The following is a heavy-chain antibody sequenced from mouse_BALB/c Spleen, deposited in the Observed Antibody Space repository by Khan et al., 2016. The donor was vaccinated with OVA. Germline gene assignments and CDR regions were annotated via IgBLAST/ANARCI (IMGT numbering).Heavy chain of an antibody. J-gene: IGHJ2*01. V-gene: IGHV3-2*02. Sequence: EVQLQESGPGLVKPSQSRSLTCTVTGYSITSDYAWNWIRQFPGNKLEWMAYIGYSGSSTYNPSLRSRISITRDTSRNQLFLQMNTVTTEDTATXYWSRGWFLIRYPAYFAYWGQGTPLTVSS. D-gene: IGHD1-1*02. CDR3: SRGWFLIRYPAYFAY. CDR2: IGYSGSS. CDR1: GYSITSDYA.